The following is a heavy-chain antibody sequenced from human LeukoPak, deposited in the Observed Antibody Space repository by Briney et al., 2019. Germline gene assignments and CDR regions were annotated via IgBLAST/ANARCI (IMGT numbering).Heavy chain of an antibody. CDR3: ARDPSGYFNY. CDR1: GGSISTSAYY. V-gene: IGHV4-39*02. J-gene: IGHJ4*02. D-gene: IGHD3-22*01. Sequence: SETLSLTCIVSGGSISTSAYYWGWIRQPPGEGLQWIGSIYYSGNTYYNSSLKSRVTISVDTSTSQFSLRLSSVTAADTAVYYCARDPSGYFNYWGQGTLAAVSS. CDR2: IYYSGNT.